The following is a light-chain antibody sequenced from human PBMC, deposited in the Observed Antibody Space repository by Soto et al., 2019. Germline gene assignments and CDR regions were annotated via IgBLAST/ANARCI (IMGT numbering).Light chain of an antibody. Sequence: DIQMTQSPFTVSASVGDRVTITCRASQSVGSYLNWYQQKPGKAPKLLIYVASSLQSGVPARFSGSGFGTDFTLTISSLEPEDFAVYYCQQRHNWITFGQGTRLEIK. CDR3: QQRHNWIT. J-gene: IGKJ5*01. V-gene: IGKV1-39*01. CDR2: VAS. CDR1: QSVGSY.